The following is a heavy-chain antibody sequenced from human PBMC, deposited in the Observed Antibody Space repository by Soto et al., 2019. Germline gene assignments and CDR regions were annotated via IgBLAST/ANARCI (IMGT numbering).Heavy chain of an antibody. Sequence: SLRLSSAASGFAFTAYAMHWVRQAPGKGLEWVPFISYEAQTKIYADFVKGRFTISRDDSQSTLYLELSCLRAEDTALYFFARPVASYLRLPGEFDYWGQGTLVAASS. CDR3: ARPVASYLRLPGEFDY. J-gene: IGHJ4*02. V-gene: IGHV3-30*04. D-gene: IGHD3-10*01. CDR2: ISYEAQTK. CDR1: GFAFTAYA.